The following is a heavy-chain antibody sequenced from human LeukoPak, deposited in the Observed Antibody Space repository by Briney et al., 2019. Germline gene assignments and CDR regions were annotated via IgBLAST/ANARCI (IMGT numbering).Heavy chain of an antibody. CDR2: MNPNSGNT. D-gene: IGHD6-13*01. CDR3: ARGLGRAKYHYDYYYMDV. CDR1: GYTCTSYD. J-gene: IGHJ6*03. Sequence: GASVKVSCKASGYTCTSYDINWVRQATGQGLEWMGWMNPNSGNTGYAQKFQGRVTMTRNTSISTAYIELSSLRSEDTAVDYCARGLGRAKYHYDYYYMDVWGKGTTVTVSS. V-gene: IGHV1-8*01.